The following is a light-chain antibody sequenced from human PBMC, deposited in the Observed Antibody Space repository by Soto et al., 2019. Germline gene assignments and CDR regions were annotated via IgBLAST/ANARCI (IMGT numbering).Light chain of an antibody. Sequence: EIVMTQSPATLSVSPGEIATLSCRASQSVPSNLAWYQQKPGQAPRLLIHSASTRASGVPARFSGSGSGTEFTLTISSLQAEDFAVYYCQQYYSRPRTFGQGTKVDIK. CDR2: SAS. V-gene: IGKV3-15*01. J-gene: IGKJ1*01. CDR1: QSVPSN. CDR3: QQYYSRPRT.